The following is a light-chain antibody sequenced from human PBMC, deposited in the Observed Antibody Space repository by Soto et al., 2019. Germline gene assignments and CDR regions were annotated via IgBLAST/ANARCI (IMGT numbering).Light chain of an antibody. J-gene: IGKJ3*01. CDR1: QGIANF. V-gene: IGKV1-9*01. CDR3: QQLNSFPIP. Sequence: IQLTQSPSSLSASVGDRVTISCRASQGIANFLAWYQQNPGKAPKLLIYGASTLQSGVPSRFSGSGSETDFTLPISSLQPEDFATYYCQQLNSFPIPFGPGTKVDI. CDR2: GAS.